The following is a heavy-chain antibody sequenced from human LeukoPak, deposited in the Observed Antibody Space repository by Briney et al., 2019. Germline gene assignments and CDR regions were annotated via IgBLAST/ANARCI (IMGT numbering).Heavy chain of an antibody. CDR2: IIPIFGTA. D-gene: IGHD1-1*01. J-gene: IGHJ3*02. CDR3: ARDRKGNYADSWKAFDI. CDR1: GGAFSSYA. V-gene: IGHV1-69*13. Sequence: SVKVSCKASGGAFSSYAISWVRQAPGQGLEWMGGIIPIFGTANYAQKFQGRVTITADESTSTAYMELSSLRSEDTAVYYCARDRKGNYADSWKAFDIWGQGTMVTVSS.